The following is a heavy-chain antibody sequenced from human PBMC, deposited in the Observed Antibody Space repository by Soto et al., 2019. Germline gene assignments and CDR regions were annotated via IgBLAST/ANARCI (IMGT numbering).Heavy chain of an antibody. J-gene: IGHJ6*02. CDR3: ARSQGSSTSLEIYYYYYYGMDV. V-gene: IGHV1-69*01. D-gene: IGHD2-2*01. Sequence: QVQLVQSGAEVKKPGSSVKVSCKASGGTFSSYAISWVRQAPGQGLEWMGGIIPISGTANYAQKFQGRVTSTAEPSTSTAYMELSSLTSEDTAVYYCARSQGSSTSLEIYYYYYYGMDVWGQGTTVTVSS. CDR1: GGTFSSYA. CDR2: IIPISGTA.